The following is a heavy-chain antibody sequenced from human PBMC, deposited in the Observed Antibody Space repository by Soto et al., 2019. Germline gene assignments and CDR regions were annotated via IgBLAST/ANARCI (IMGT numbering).Heavy chain of an antibody. Sequence: SVTMSLTCTVDGGSFIGYYWSWISKHTGKGLEWIGEINHSGSTNYNPSLKSRVTISVDTSKNQFSLKLSSVTAADTAVYYCAGGRGQLWPRGFFYFDYWAREPWSPLL. J-gene: IGHJ4*02. CDR2: INHSGST. CDR3: AGGRGQLWPRGFFYFDY. V-gene: IGHV4-34*01. D-gene: IGHD5-18*01. CDR1: GGSFIGYY.